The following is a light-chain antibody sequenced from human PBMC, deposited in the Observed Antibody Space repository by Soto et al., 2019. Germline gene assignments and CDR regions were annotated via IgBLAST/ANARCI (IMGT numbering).Light chain of an antibody. CDR2: GAS. CDR3: QQYNNWPPDRT. CDR1: QSVGSN. Sequence: EIVMTQSPATLSVSAGERATLSCRASQSVGSNLAWYQQKPGQAPRLLIYGASTRATGIPARFSGSGSGTEFTLTISSLQSEDFAIYFCQQYNNWPPDRTFGQGTKVEIK. J-gene: IGKJ1*01. V-gene: IGKV3-15*01.